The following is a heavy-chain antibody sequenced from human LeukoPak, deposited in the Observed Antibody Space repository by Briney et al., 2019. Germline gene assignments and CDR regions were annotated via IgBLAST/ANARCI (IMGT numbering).Heavy chain of an antibody. Sequence: KPSETLSLTCAVYGGSFSGYYWSWIRQPPGKGLEWIGEINHSGSTNYNPSLKSRVTISVDTSKNQFSLKLSSVTAADTAVYYCVRGTPYGWFDPWGQGTLVTVSS. V-gene: IGHV4-34*01. CDR1: GGSFSGYY. D-gene: IGHD3-16*01. CDR2: INHSGST. CDR3: VRGTPYGWFDP. J-gene: IGHJ5*02.